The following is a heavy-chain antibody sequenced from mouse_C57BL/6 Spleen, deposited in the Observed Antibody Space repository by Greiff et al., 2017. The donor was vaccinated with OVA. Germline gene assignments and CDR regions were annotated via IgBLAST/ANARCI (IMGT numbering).Heavy chain of an antibody. CDR2: ISSGGSYT. CDR3: ARDITTVVAPPGFAY. CDR1: GFTFSSYG. J-gene: IGHJ3*01. D-gene: IGHD1-1*01. V-gene: IGHV5-6*01. Sequence: EVQLVESGGDLVKPGGSLKLSCAASGFTFSSYGMSWVRQTPDKRLEWVATISSGGSYTYYPDSVKGRFTISRDNAKNTLYLQMSSLKSEDTAMYYCARDITTVVAPPGFAYWGQGTLVTVSA.